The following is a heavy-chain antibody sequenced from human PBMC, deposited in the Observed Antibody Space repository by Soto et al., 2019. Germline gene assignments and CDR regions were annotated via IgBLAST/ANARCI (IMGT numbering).Heavy chain of an antibody. CDR2: ISWDGGST. V-gene: IGHV3-43D*04. CDR3: AKSSSGSRPYGMDV. CDR1: GFTFDDYA. D-gene: IGHD3-22*01. Sequence: EVQLVESGGVVVQPGGSLRLSCAASGFTFDDYAMHWVRQAPGKGLEWVSLISWDGGSTYYADSVKGRFTISRDNSKNSLYLQMNRLRAEDTALYYCAKSSSGSRPYGMDVWGQGTTVTVSS. J-gene: IGHJ6*02.